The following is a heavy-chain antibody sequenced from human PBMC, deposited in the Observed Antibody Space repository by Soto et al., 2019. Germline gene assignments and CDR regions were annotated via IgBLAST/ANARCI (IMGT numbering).Heavy chain of an antibody. CDR1: GYTFTGYY. V-gene: IGHV1-2*02. CDR2: INPNTGGT. D-gene: IGHD6-6*01. Sequence: QVHLVQSGAEVVKPGASVTVSCEASGYTFTGYYIHWVRQAPGQGLEYMGWINPNTGGTKYAQRFQGRVTMTRDTSINTAYMELSLLTSDDTAVYFCARSQSTIGARPDYWGQGALVTVSP. CDR3: ARSQSTIGARPDY. J-gene: IGHJ4*02.